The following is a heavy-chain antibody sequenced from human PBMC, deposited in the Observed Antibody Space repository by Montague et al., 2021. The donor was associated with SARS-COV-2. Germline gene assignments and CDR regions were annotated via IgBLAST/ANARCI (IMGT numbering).Heavy chain of an antibody. V-gene: IGHV3-30-3*01. CDR2: ISYDVSNK. CDR1: GFTFSSYA. D-gene: IGHD5-18*01. Sequence: SLRLSCAASGFTFSSYAMHWVRQAPGKGLEWVAVISYDVSNKYYADSLKGRFTISRDNSKNTLYLQMNSLRAEDTAVYYCARERWIQLSFYYYYGMDVWGQGTTVTVSS. J-gene: IGHJ6*02. CDR3: ARERWIQLSFYYYYGMDV.